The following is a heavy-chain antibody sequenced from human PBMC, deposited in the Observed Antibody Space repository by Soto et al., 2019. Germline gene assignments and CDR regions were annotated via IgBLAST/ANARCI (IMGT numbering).Heavy chain of an antibody. CDR2: IYYSGST. CDR3: ARASPHPIIAALSNYYYYYMDV. D-gene: IGHD6-25*01. J-gene: IGHJ6*03. V-gene: IGHV4-31*03. Sequence: SQTLSLTCTVSGGSISSGGYYWSWIRQHPGKGLEWIGYIYYSGSTYYNPSLKSRVTISVDTSKNQFSLKLSSVTAADTAVYYCARASPHPIIAALSNYYYYYMDVWGKGTTVTVSS. CDR1: GGSISSGGYY.